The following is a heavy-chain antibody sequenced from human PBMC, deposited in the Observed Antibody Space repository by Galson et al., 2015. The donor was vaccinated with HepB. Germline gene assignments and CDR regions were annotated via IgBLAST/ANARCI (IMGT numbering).Heavy chain of an antibody. CDR1: GFTFSNAY. J-gene: IGHJ6*02. D-gene: IGHD1-26*01. CDR3: IGPGSGGYYYYKGMDV. CDR2: IKTQTDGGTV. V-gene: IGHV3-15*01. Sequence: SLRLSCAASGFTFSNAYMSWVRQAPGRGLEWLGRIKTQTDGGTVDYTAPVKGRFTISRDDSKNTLYLQMNSLKTEDTGVYYCIGPGSGGYYYYKGMDVWGQGTTVTVSS.